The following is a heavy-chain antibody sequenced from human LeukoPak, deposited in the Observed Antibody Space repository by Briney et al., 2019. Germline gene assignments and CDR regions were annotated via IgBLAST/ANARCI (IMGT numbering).Heavy chain of an antibody. J-gene: IGHJ4*02. CDR3: ARAVRYFEGGLYYLDY. D-gene: IGHD3-9*01. CDR2: IRYDGSNK. CDR1: GFTFSSYG. Sequence: GGSLRLSCAASGFTFSSYGMHWVRQAPGKGLEWVAFIRYDGSNKYYADSVKGRFTISRDNAKNSLYLQMNSLRAEDTAVYYCARAVRYFEGGLYYLDYWGQGTLVTVSS. V-gene: IGHV3-30*02.